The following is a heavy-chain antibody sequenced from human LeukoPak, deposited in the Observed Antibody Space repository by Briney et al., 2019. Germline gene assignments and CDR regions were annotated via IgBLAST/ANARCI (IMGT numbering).Heavy chain of an antibody. Sequence: GGSLRLSCAASGFTFSSYSMNWVRQAPGKGLEWVSSISSSSSYIYYADSVKGRFTISRDNAKNSLYLQMNSLRAEDTAVYYCARHVLAAAVLFDYWGQGTLVTVSS. CDR1: GFTFSSYS. CDR2: ISSSSSYI. V-gene: IGHV3-21*04. J-gene: IGHJ4*02. D-gene: IGHD6-13*01. CDR3: ARHVLAAAVLFDY.